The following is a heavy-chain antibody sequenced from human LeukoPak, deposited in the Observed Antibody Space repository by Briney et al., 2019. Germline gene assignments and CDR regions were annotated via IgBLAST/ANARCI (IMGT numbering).Heavy chain of an antibody. CDR1: GFTFSSYS. D-gene: IGHD3-3*01. V-gene: IGHV3-48*01. CDR2: ISSSGSTI. Sequence: GGSLRLSCAASGFTFSSYSMNWVRQAPGKGLEWVSYISSSGSTIYYADSVKGRFTISRDNAKNSLHLQMNSLRAEDTAVYYCARALYYDFWSGYRDYYYYMDVWGKGTTVTVSS. CDR3: ARALYYDFWSGYRDYYYYMDV. J-gene: IGHJ6*03.